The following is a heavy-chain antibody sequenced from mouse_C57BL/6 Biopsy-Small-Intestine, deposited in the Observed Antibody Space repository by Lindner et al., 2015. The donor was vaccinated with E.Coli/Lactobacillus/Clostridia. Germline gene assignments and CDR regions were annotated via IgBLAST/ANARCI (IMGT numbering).Heavy chain of an antibody. J-gene: IGHJ2*01. Sequence: EVQLQESGGGLVKPGGSLKLSCAASGFTFSDYGMHWVRQAPEKGLEWVAYISSGSSTIYYADTVKGRFTISRDNAKNTLFLQMTSLRSEDTAMYYCARGLYYYYGLDYWGPRHHSHSLL. D-gene: IGHD1-1*01. V-gene: IGHV5-17*01. CDR3: ARGLYYYYGLDY. CDR1: GFTFSDYG. CDR2: ISSGSSTI.